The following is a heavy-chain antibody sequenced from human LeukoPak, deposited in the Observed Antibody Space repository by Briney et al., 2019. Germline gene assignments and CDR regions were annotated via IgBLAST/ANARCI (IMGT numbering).Heavy chain of an antibody. V-gene: IGHV3-30*04. CDR1: EFTFSSYA. D-gene: IGHD3-10*01. CDR2: ISYDGGNK. CDR3: ARDHRPVTMVRGVMDY. J-gene: IGHJ4*02. Sequence: PGRSLRPSCAASEFTFSSYAMHWVRQAPGKGLEWVAVISYDGGNKYYADSVKGRFTISRDNSKNTLYLQMNSLRPEDTAVYYCARDHRPVTMVRGVMDYWGQGTLVTVSS.